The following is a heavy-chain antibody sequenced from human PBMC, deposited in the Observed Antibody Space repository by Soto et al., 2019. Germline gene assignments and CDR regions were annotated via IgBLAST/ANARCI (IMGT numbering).Heavy chain of an antibody. Sequence: WLSXRLSCSSSVFTFSSYIINLLRHAPGKGLEWVSSISSSSSYIYYADPVKGRFTISRDNAKNSLYLQMNSLRAEETAVYYCARGYPMYYYASRGYYDYWGQGPLVNVYS. V-gene: IGHV3-21*01. CDR3: ARGYPMYYYASRGYYDY. CDR2: ISSSSSYI. D-gene: IGHD3-22*01. J-gene: IGHJ4*02. CDR1: VFTFSSYI.